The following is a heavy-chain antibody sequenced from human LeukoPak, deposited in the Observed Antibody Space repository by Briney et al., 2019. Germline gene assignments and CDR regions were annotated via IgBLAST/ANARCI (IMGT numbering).Heavy chain of an antibody. D-gene: IGHD1-26*01. Sequence: GGSLRLTCAASGFTFSSYGMHWVRQAPGKGLEWVAVISYDGSNKYYADSVKGRFTISRDNSKNTLYLQMNSLRAEDTAVYYCAKDAKSGSWADYYYGMDVWGQGTTVTVSS. CDR1: GFTFSSYG. V-gene: IGHV3-30*18. CDR2: ISYDGSNK. J-gene: IGHJ6*02. CDR3: AKDAKSGSWADYYYGMDV.